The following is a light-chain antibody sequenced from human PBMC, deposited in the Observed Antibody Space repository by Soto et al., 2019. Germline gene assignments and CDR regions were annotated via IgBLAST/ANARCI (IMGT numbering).Light chain of an antibody. CDR1: QDIKIY. CDR2: GAS. J-gene: IGKJ4*01. CDR3: QSYIRAPLT. V-gene: IGKV1-27*01. Sequence: DIPMTQSPSSLSASAGDRVTITCRASQDIKIYLAWYHQKPGDVPKLLIHGASTLQSGVPSRFSGSGSGTDFTLTISSLQPEDGATYYCQSYIRAPLTFGGGTKVEMK.